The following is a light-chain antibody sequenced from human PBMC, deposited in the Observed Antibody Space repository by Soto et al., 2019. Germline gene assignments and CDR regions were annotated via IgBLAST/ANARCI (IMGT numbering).Light chain of an antibody. CDR1: SSDVGGYNY. CDR2: DVS. CDR3: SSYTSSSTLAV. Sequence: QSALTQPASVSGSPGQSITISCTGTSSDVGGYNYVSWYQQHSGKAPKLMIYDVSNRPSGVSNRFSGSKSGNTASLTISGLQAEDEADYYCSSYTSSSTLAVFGGGTKLTVL. J-gene: IGLJ2*01. V-gene: IGLV2-14*01.